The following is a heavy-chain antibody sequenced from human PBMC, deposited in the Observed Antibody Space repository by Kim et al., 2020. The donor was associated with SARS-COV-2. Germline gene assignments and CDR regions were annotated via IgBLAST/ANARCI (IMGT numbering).Heavy chain of an antibody. V-gene: IGHV3-74*01. J-gene: IGHJ4*02. CDR2: ITSAGSTT. Sequence: GGSLRLSCAASGFIFSTYWMHWVRQAPGKGLVWVSRITSAGSTTTYADSVKGRFTISRDNAKNTLYLQMNSLRAEDTAVYYCARGMDTSYTYTLFGGGQGTLVTVSS. D-gene: IGHD3-16*01. CDR3: ARGMDTSYTYTLFG. CDR1: GFIFSTYW.